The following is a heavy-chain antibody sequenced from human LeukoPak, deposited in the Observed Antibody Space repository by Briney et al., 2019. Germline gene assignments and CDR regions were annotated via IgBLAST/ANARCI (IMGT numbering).Heavy chain of an antibody. D-gene: IGHD6-19*01. V-gene: IGHV4-4*07. Sequence: SETLSPTCTVSGGSISSYYWSWIRQPAGKGLEWIGRIYTSGSTNYNPSLKSRVTISVDKSKNQFSLKLSSVTAADTAVYYCARVGAGRHTGYSSGWQAYYYYYMDVWGKGTTATVSS. CDR1: GGSISSYY. J-gene: IGHJ6*03. CDR2: IYTSGST. CDR3: ARVGAGRHTGYSSGWQAYYYYYMDV.